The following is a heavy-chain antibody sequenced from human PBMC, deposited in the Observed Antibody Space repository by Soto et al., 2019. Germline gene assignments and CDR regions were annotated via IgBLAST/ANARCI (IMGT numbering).Heavy chain of an antibody. CDR3: ASKNPGDYRYYYYGMDV. D-gene: IGHD4-17*01. CDR2: IIPIFGTA. Sequence: GASVKVSCKASGGTFSSYAISWVRQAPGQGLEWMGGIIPIFGTANYAQKFQGRVTITADESTSTAYMELSSLRSEDTAVYYCASKNPGDYRYYYYGMDVWGQGTTVTVSS. CDR1: GGTFSSYA. J-gene: IGHJ6*02. V-gene: IGHV1-69*13.